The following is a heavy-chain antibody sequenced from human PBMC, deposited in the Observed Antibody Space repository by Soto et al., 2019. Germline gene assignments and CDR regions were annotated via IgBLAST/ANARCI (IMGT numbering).Heavy chain of an antibody. CDR2: IYYSGST. Sequence: SETLSLTCTVSGGSISSSSYYWGWIRQPPGKGLEWIGSIYYSGSTYYNPSLKSRVTISVDTSKNQFSLKLSSVTAADTAVYYCARPASYYYGSGRHDAFDIWGQGTMVTVSS. J-gene: IGHJ3*02. V-gene: IGHV4-39*01. CDR1: GGSISSSSYY. D-gene: IGHD3-10*01. CDR3: ARPASYYYGSGRHDAFDI.